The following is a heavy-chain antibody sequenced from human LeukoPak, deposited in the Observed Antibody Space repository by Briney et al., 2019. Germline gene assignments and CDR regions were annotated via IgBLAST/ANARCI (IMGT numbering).Heavy chain of an antibody. D-gene: IGHD3-10*01. J-gene: IGHJ6*03. CDR2: IYDSGST. V-gene: IGHV4-59*01. Sequence: PSETLSLTCTVSGGSISTYYWSWIRQPPGKGLEWIGYIYDSGSTNYNPSLKSRVTISVDTSKNQFSLKLSSVTAADTAVYYCARDRPGTGSYSYCYYMDVWGKGSTVTVSS. CDR3: ARDRPGTGSYSYCYYMDV. CDR1: GGSISTYY.